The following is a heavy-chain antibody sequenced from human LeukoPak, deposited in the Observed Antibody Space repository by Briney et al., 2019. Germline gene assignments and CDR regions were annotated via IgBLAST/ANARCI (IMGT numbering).Heavy chain of an antibody. D-gene: IGHD3-16*02. J-gene: IGHJ5*02. CDR3: ARGANYVWGSYRPVNWFDP. V-gene: IGHV4-34*01. Sequence: PWGTLSLTCAVYGGSFSGYYWSGIRQPPGKGREGSGEINDSGRTNYNPSLKRGVTISVDTSKNQFSLKLSSVTAADTAVYYCARGANYVWGSYRPVNWFDPWGQGTLVTVSS. CDR2: INDSGRT. CDR1: GGSFSGYY.